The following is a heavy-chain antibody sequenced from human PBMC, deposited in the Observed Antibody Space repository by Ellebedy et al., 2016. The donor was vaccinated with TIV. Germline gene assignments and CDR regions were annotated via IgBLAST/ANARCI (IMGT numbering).Heavy chain of an antibody. CDR2: IWYDGSNK. J-gene: IGHJ4*02. D-gene: IGHD3-16*01. Sequence: PGGSLRLSCAASGFTFSSYGMHWVRQAPGKGLEWVAVIWYDGSNKYYADSVKGRFTISRDNSKNTLYLQMNSLRAEDTAVYYCARASVRGDRYFDYWGQGTLVTVSS. CDR1: GFTFSSYG. V-gene: IGHV3-33*01. CDR3: ARASVRGDRYFDY.